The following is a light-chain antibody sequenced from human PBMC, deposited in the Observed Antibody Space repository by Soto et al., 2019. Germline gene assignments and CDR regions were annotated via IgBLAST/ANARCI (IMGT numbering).Light chain of an antibody. Sequence: EIVMTQYPATLSVSPGERATLSCRASQSVGANLAWYQQRPGQAPILLIYGASSRAGGVPPRFSGSGSGTEFTLTISGLQSEDFADYYCQQYDHWPPWTFGQGTKVEIK. CDR3: QQYDHWPPWT. CDR1: QSVGAN. CDR2: GAS. V-gene: IGKV3-15*01. J-gene: IGKJ1*01.